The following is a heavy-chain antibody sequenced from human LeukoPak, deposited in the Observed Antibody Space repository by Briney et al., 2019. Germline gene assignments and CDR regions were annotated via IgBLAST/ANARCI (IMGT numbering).Heavy chain of an antibody. CDR3: ARGSSRGWFDP. J-gene: IGHJ5*02. CDR2: IYYSGST. CDR1: GGSISSYY. Sequence: SETLSLTCTVSGGSISSYYWSWIRQPPGKGLEWIGYIYYSGSTNYNPSLKSRVTISVDTSRNHFSLKLSSVTAADTAVYYCARGSSRGWFDPWGQGTLVTVSS. V-gene: IGHV4-59*01.